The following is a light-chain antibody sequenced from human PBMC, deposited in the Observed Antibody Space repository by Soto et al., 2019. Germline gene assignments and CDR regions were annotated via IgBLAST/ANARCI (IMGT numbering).Light chain of an antibody. V-gene: IGKV1-5*03. Sequence: DIQMTQSPSTLSGSVGDRVTITCRASQTISSWLAWYQQKPGKAPKLLIYKASTLKSGVPSRFSGSGSVTEFTLTISSLQPDDFATYYCQHYNSYSEAFGQGPKVGLK. J-gene: IGKJ1*01. CDR2: KAS. CDR3: QHYNSYSEA. CDR1: QTISSW.